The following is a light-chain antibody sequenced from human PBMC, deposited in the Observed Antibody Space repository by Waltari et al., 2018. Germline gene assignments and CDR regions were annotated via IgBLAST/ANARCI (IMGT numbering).Light chain of an antibody. J-gene: IGLJ2*01. CDR2: EVN. Sequence: QSALTQPPSASGSPGQSVTISCTGTSSDVGSYNYVSWYQQNPGKAPKLMIYEVNKRPSGVPDRFSGSKSGNTASLTVSGLQAEDEADYYCSSYGGSNNLIFGGGTKVTVL. CDR1: SSDVGSYNY. CDR3: SSYGGSNNLI. V-gene: IGLV2-8*01.